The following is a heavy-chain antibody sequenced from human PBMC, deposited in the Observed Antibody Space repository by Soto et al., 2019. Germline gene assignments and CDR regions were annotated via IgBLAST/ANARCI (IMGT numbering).Heavy chain of an antibody. V-gene: IGHV3-23*01. Sequence: GGSLRLSCAASGFTFSSYAMSWVRQAPGKGLEWVSAISGSGGSTYYADSVKGRFTISRDNSKNTLYLQMNSLRAEDTAVFYCAKDLSDSSGFLLPEYFQHWGQGTLVTVSS. CDR1: GFTFSSYA. D-gene: IGHD3-22*01. CDR2: ISGSGGST. J-gene: IGHJ1*01. CDR3: AKDLSDSSGFLLPEYFQH.